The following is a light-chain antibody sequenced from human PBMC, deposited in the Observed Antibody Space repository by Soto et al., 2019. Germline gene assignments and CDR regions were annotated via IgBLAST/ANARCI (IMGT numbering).Light chain of an antibody. J-gene: IGKJ5*01. CDR2: RAS. Sequence: EVLMTQSPDTLYVSPGERVTLSCRASQSVSDNLAWYQQKPGQGPRLLVYRASTRTLGIPARFSGSGSGTDFTLTISSLEPEDFAVYYCQQRSNWPRTFGQGTRLEIK. CDR3: QQRSNWPRT. V-gene: IGKV3-11*01. CDR1: QSVSDN.